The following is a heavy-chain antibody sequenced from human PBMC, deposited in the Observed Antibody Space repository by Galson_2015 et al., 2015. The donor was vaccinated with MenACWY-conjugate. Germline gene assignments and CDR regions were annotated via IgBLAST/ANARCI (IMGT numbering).Heavy chain of an antibody. Sequence: SLRLSCAASGFTFSSYAMSWVRQAPGKGLEWVSAISGGGGSTYYADSVKGRFTISRDNSKSTLYLQMNSLRAEDTAVYYCANDRGYYDSSGYLVYFDYWGQGTLVTVSS. D-gene: IGHD3-22*01. CDR2: ISGGGGST. CDR3: ANDRGYYDSSGYLVYFDY. V-gene: IGHV3-23*01. J-gene: IGHJ4*02. CDR1: GFTFSSYA.